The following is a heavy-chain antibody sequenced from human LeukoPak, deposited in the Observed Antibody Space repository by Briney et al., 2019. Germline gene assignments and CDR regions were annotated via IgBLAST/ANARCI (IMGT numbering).Heavy chain of an antibody. CDR3: ARVGVAGVYFDY. V-gene: IGHV1-69*04. Sequence: AVHVSFKGSGGTFSSYAISWGRQAPGPGLEWMGRIIPILGIANYAQKFQGRVTITADKSTSTAYMELSSLRSEDTAVYYCARVGVAGVYFDYWGQGTLVTVSS. D-gene: IGHD6-19*01. J-gene: IGHJ4*02. CDR2: IIPILGIA. CDR1: GGTFSSYA.